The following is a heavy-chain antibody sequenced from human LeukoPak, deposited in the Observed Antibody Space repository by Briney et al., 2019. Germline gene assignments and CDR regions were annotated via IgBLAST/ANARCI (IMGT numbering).Heavy chain of an antibody. CDR2: IYSSGST. D-gene: IGHD3-22*01. J-gene: IGHJ6*04. CDR1: GGSISSYY. CDR3: ARGRYYYDSSGYTLGV. Sequence: SETLSLTCTVSGGSISSYYWSWIRHPAGKGLEWIGRIYSSGSTNYNPSLKSRVTMSVDTSKNQFSLKLSSVTAADTAVYYCARGRYYYDSSGYTLGVWGKGTTVTVSS. V-gene: IGHV4-4*07.